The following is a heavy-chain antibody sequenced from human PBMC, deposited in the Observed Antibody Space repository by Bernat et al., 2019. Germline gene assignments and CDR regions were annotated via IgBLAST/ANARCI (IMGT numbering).Heavy chain of an antibody. J-gene: IGHJ5*02. V-gene: IGHV3-11*06. CDR3: AREGTSGDYGP. CDR2: ISSSSSYT. Sequence: QVQLVESGGGLVKPGWSLRLSCAASGFTFIDYYMSWIRQAPGKGLEWVSYISSSSSYTNYADSVKCRFTISRDKAKNSLYLKMNSLRAEDTAVYYCAREGTSGDYGPWGQGTLVTVSS. D-gene: IGHD4-17*01. CDR1: GFTFIDYY.